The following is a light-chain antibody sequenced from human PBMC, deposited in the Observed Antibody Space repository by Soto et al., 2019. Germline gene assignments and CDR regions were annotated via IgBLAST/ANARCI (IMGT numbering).Light chain of an antibody. CDR2: QDS. CDR1: KLGDKY. CDR3: QAWDSSTHFYV. Sequence: SYELTQPPSVSVSPGQTASITCSGDKLGDKYACWYQQKPGQSPVLVIYQDSKRPSGIPERFSGSNSGNTATLTISGTQAMDEADYYCQAWDSSTHFYVFGTGTKLTVL. J-gene: IGLJ1*01. V-gene: IGLV3-1*01.